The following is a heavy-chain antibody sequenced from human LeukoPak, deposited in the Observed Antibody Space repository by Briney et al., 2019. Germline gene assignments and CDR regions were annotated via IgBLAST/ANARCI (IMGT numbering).Heavy chain of an antibody. CDR1: DFTVSSNY. V-gene: IGHV3-7*04. CDR3: ARDFGSGNNWFDP. Sequence: GGSLRLSCAASDFTVSSNYMSWVRQAPGRGLEWVANIKEDGSKIYYVESVKGRFTISRDNARNSLYLQMDSLRVEDTAVYYCARDFGSGNNWFDPWGQGTLVTVSS. CDR2: IKEDGSKI. D-gene: IGHD3-10*01. J-gene: IGHJ5*02.